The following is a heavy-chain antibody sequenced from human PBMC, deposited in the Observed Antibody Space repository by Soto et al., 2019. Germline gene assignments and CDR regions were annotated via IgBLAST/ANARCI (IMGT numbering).Heavy chain of an antibody. CDR1: GFTFSSYS. CDR2: ISSSSSTI. D-gene: IGHD5-12*01. CDR3: ASYSGYDDSFYYYMDV. Sequence: GGSLRLSCAASGFTFSSYSMNWVRQAPGKGLEWVSYISSSSSTIYYADSVKGRFTISRDNAKNSLYLQMNSLRAEDTAVYYCASYSGYDDSFYYYMDVWGKGTTVTVSS. V-gene: IGHV3-48*01. J-gene: IGHJ6*03.